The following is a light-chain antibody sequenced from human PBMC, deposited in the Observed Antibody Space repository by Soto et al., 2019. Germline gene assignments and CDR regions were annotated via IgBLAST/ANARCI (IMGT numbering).Light chain of an antibody. J-gene: IGLJ3*02. Sequence: QPVLTQSPSASASLGASVKLTCTLSSGHSNYAIAWHQQQPEKGPRYLMNLNSDGSHTKGDGIPDRFSGSSSGAERYLTISSLQSEEEADYYCQTWATGIRVFGGGTKLTVL. CDR1: SGHSNYA. CDR2: LNSDGSH. V-gene: IGLV4-69*01. CDR3: QTWATGIRV.